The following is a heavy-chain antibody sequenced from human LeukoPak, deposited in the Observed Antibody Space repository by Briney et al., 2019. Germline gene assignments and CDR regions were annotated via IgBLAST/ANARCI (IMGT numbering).Heavy chain of an antibody. Sequence: GGSLRLSCSATGFTFSSYAMHWVRQAPGKGLEYVSAISSNGGSTYYADSVKARFTISRDNSKNTLYLQMSSLRAEDTAVYYCVKVTGYYDSSGYYDYWGQGTLVTVSS. D-gene: IGHD3-22*01. J-gene: IGHJ4*02. CDR3: VKVTGYYDSSGYYDY. CDR1: GFTFSSYA. CDR2: ISSNGGST. V-gene: IGHV3-64D*09.